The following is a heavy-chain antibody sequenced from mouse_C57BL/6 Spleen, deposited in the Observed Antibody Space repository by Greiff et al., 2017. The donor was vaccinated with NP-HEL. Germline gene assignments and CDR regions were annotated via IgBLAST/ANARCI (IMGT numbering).Heavy chain of an antibody. Sequence: QVQLQQSGAELVRPGTSVKVSCKASGYAFTNYLIEWVKQRPGQGLEWIGVINPGSGGTNYNEKFKGKATLTADKSSSTAYMQLSSLTSDDSAVYFCARCNYSNWYYAMDYWGQGTSVTVSS. J-gene: IGHJ4*01. CDR3: ARCNYSNWYYAMDY. D-gene: IGHD2-5*01. CDR2: INPGSGGT. V-gene: IGHV1-54*01. CDR1: GYAFTNYL.